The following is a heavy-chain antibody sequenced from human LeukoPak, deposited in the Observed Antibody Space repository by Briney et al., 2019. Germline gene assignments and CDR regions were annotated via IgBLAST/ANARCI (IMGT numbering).Heavy chain of an antibody. V-gene: IGHV3-30*02. CDR3: AKGGDDSIDY. CDR1: GFTFSNYG. J-gene: IGHJ4*02. D-gene: IGHD3-10*01. Sequence: PGGSLRLSCAASGFTFSNYGMHWVRQAPGKGLEGVTFIRYDGSNKYYADSVKGRFTISRDNSKNTLYLQMNSLRAEDTAVYYCAKGGDDSIDYWGQGTLVTVSS. CDR2: IRYDGSNK.